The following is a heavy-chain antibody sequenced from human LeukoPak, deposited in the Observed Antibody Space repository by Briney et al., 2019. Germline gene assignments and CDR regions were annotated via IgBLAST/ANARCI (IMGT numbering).Heavy chain of an antibody. CDR1: GLTFSNYA. D-gene: IGHD3-10*01. V-gene: IGHV3-23*01. CDR3: AKEGKLLWFGELSSYWYFDL. CDR2: ISGSGGST. J-gene: IGHJ2*01. Sequence: GGSLRLSCAASGLTFSNYAMSWVRQAPGKGLEWVSAISGSGGSTYYADSVKGRFTVSRDNSKNTLYLQMHSLRAEDTAVYYCAKEGKLLWFGELSSYWYFDLWGRGTLVTVSS.